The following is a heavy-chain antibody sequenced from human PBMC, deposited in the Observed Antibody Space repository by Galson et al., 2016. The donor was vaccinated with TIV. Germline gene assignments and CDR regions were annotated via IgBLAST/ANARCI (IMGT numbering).Heavy chain of an antibody. J-gene: IGHJ4*02. Sequence: SVKVSCKASGYTFGNYGISWMRQAPGQGLEWVGWISASNGDTNYARKFQGRITMTKDTFTSTVFMELRSLRSEDTAAFYCARESDCSSGTCYSRAFDDWGQGTPVTVSS. D-gene: IGHD2-2*02. CDR3: ARESDCSSGTCYSRAFDD. V-gene: IGHV1-18*04. CDR1: GYTFGNYG. CDR2: ISASNGDT.